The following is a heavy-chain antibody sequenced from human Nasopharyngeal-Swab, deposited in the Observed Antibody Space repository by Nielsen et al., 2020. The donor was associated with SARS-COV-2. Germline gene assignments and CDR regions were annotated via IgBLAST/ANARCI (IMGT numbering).Heavy chain of an antibody. Sequence: WIRQPPGKGLEWIGYIYYSGSTYYNPSLKSRVTISVDTSKNQFSLKLSSVIAADTAVYYCARDGVVAATDAFDIWGQGTMVTVSS. J-gene: IGHJ3*02. CDR3: ARDGVVAATDAFDI. D-gene: IGHD2-15*01. CDR2: IYYSGST. V-gene: IGHV4-31*02.